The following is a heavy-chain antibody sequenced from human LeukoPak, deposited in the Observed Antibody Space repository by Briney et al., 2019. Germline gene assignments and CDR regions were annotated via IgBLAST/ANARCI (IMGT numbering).Heavy chain of an antibody. Sequence: RASVKVSCKASGYTFTSYYMHWVRQAPGQGLEWMGWINTYSGRRNYPEKFEDRVTMTTDTSTSTAYMELRSLRSDDTAVYYCARDSRYDILTGLDYWGQGTLVTVSS. J-gene: IGHJ4*02. CDR2: INTYSGRR. V-gene: IGHV1/OR15-2*03. CDR3: ARDSRYDILTGLDY. D-gene: IGHD3-9*01. CDR1: GYTFTSYY.